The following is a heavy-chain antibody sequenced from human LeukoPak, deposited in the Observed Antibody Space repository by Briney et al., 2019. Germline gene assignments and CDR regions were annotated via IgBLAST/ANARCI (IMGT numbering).Heavy chain of an antibody. J-gene: IGHJ4*02. D-gene: IGHD6-13*01. Sequence: GGSLRLSCAASGFTFSSYSMNWVRQAPGKGLEWVSSISSSSSYIYYADSVKGRFTISRDNAKNSLYLQMNSLRAEDTAVYYCARAQQLGDFDYWGQGTLATVSS. CDR2: ISSSSSYI. CDR1: GFTFSSYS. CDR3: ARAQQLGDFDY. V-gene: IGHV3-21*01.